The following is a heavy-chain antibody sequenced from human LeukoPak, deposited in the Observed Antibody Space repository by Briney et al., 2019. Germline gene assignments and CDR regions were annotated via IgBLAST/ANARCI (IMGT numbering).Heavy chain of an antibody. CDR2: IKQDGSEK. J-gene: IGHJ4*02. V-gene: IGHV3-7*03. Sequence: GGSLRLSCAASGFTFSSYWVSWVRQAPGKGLEWVANIKQDGSEKYYVDSVKGRFTISRDNAKNSLYLQMNSLRAEDTAVYYCARGPEGAPWVDYWGQGTLVTVSS. CDR1: GFTFSSYW. D-gene: IGHD3-16*01. CDR3: ARGPEGAPWVDY.